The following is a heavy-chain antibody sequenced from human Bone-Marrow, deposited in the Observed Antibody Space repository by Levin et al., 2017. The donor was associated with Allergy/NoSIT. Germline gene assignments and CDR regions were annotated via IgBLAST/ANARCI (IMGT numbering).Heavy chain of an antibody. V-gene: IGHV4-38-2*02. D-gene: IGHD3-22*01. CDR1: GYSISNGYY. Sequence: PGGSLRLSCTVSGYSISNGYYWGWIRQPPGKGLEWIGSIYHTGSTYYNPPLKSRVTISVDTSKNQFSLKLSSVTAADTAVYYCARPYESSGYHDAFDIWGQGTMVTVSS. CDR3: ARPYESSGYHDAFDI. CDR2: IYHTGST. J-gene: IGHJ3*02.